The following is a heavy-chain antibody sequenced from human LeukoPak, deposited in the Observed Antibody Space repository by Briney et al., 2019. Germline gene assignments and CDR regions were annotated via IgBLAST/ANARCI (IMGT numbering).Heavy chain of an antibody. V-gene: IGHV3-7*01. CDR1: GFTFSNYW. CDR2: IKQDGSEK. Sequence: GGSLRLSCAASGFTFSNYWMSWVRQAPGKGPEWVANIKQDGSEKYYVDSVKGRFTISRDNAKNSLYLQMNSLRAEDTAVYYCAREGPSNYCSGGSCYYGYWGQGTLVTVSS. J-gene: IGHJ4*02. D-gene: IGHD2-15*01. CDR3: AREGPSNYCSGGSCYYGY.